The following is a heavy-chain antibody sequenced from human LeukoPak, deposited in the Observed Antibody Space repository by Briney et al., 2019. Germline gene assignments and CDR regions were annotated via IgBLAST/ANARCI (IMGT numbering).Heavy chain of an antibody. CDR1: GYTFTGYY. Sequence: ASVKVSCKSSGYTFTGYYMHWVRQAPGQGHEWMGWINPNSGGTNYAQKFQGWVTVTRDTSISTAYMELSRLRSDDTAVYYCAREGYCSSTSCPLDPWGQGTLVTVSS. J-gene: IGHJ5*02. CDR3: AREGYCSSTSCPLDP. D-gene: IGHD2-2*01. V-gene: IGHV1-2*04. CDR2: INPNSGGT.